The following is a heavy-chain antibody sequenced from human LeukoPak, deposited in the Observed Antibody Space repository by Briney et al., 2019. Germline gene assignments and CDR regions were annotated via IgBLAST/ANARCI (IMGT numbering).Heavy chain of an antibody. CDR1: GFTLSTYW. CDR3: ASWGAGGNS. D-gene: IGHD3-16*01. J-gene: IGHJ4*02. V-gene: IGHV3-7*01. Sequence: GGSLRLSCEASGFTLSTYWMNWVRQVPGKGLDWVANINPDGSGKRYVDSVKGRFTIARDNADNSLSLQMNSLRAEDTAVYYCASWGAGGNSWGQETLVTVSS. CDR2: INPDGSGK.